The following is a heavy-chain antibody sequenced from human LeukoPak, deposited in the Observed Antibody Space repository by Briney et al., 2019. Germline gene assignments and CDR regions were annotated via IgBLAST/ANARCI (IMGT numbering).Heavy chain of an antibody. V-gene: IGHV1-18*01. CDR2: ISAYNGNT. D-gene: IGHD5-24*01. CDR1: GYTFTSYG. Sequence: AASVKVSCKASGYTFTSYGISWVRQAPGQGLEWMGWISAYNGNTNYAQKLQGRVTMTTDTSTSTAYMELRSLRAEDTAVYYCAKVGDGYNLRYWGQGTLVTVSS. CDR3: AKVGDGYNLRY. J-gene: IGHJ4*02.